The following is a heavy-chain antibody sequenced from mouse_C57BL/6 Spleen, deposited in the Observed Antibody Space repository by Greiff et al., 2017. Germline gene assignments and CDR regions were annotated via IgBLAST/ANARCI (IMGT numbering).Heavy chain of an antibody. CDR2: ISSGSSTI. V-gene: IGHV5-17*01. J-gene: IGHJ3*01. D-gene: IGHD1-1*01. CDR1: GFTFSDYG. Sequence: EVKLMESGGGLVKPGGSLKLSCAASGFTFSDYGMHWVRQAPEKGLEWVAYISSGSSTIYYADTVKGRFTISRDNAKNTLCLQMTSLRSEDTAMYYCARQLRKDYWGQGTLVTVSA. CDR3: ARQLRKDY.